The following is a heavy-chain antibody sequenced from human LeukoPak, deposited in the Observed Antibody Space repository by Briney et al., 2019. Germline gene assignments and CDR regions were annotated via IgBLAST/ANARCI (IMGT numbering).Heavy chain of an antibody. CDR1: GYTFTGYY. CDR3: ARGIYAGAATGFQH. D-gene: IGHD2-15*01. J-gene: IGHJ1*01. CDR2: INPNDGGT. Sequence: ASVKVSCKASGYTFTGYYLHWVRQAPGQGLELMGWINPNDGGTNYAQKFQGRVTMTRDTSISTAYMELSRLGSDDTAVYYCARGIYAGAATGFQHWGQGTLGTVSS. V-gene: IGHV1-2*02.